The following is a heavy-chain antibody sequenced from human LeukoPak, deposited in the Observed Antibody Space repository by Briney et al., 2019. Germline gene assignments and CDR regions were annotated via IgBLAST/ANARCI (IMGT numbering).Heavy chain of an antibody. J-gene: IGHJ4*02. Sequence: QTGGSLRLSCAASGFTFDDYAMHWVGQAPGKGLEWVAGISWNSGSIGYADSVKGRFTISRDNAKNSLYLQMNSLRAEDTAIYFCARVRSDYSSSSPPDYWGQGTPVTVSS. CDR2: ISWNSGSI. V-gene: IGHV3-9*01. D-gene: IGHD6-6*01. CDR1: GFTFDDYA. CDR3: ARVRSDYSSSSPPDY.